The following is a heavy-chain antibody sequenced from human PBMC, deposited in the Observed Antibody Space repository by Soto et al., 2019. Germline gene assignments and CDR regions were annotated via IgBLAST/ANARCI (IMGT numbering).Heavy chain of an antibody. CDR1: GGSISSGDYY. J-gene: IGHJ6*02. Sequence: SETLSLTCTVSGGSISSGDYYWSWIRQPPGKGLEWIGYIYYSGSTYYNPSLKSRVTISVDTSKNQFSLKLSCVTAADTAVYYCARDSAAGTYYYYGMDVWGQGTTVTVSS. D-gene: IGHD6-13*01. CDR2: IYYSGST. V-gene: IGHV4-30-4*01. CDR3: ARDSAAGTYYYYGMDV.